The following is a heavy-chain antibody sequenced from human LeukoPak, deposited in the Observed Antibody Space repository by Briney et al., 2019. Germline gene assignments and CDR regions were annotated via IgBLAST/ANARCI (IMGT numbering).Heavy chain of an antibody. Sequence: SETLSLTCTVSGGSMRSSNQYWGRIRQSPGKGLEWIGSMYNSGSISYNPSRRSRVTITVDTAKNQFSLNFNYVTAAETALYCSARNHTSSYFDIWGQATMVTVSS. CDR1: GGSMRSSNQY. CDR3: ARNHTSSYFDI. D-gene: IGHD1-14*01. V-gene: IGHV4-39*01. J-gene: IGHJ3*02. CDR2: MYNSGSI.